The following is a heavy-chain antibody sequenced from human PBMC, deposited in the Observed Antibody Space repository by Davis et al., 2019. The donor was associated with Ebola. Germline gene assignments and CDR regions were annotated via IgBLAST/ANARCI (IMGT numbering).Heavy chain of an antibody. D-gene: IGHD3-22*01. CDR1: GFVFSSYV. CDR3: AVNTFYYDNSEPFDY. V-gene: IGHV3-21*01. J-gene: IGHJ4*02. Sequence: GGSLRLSCAASGFVFSSYVMSWVRRAPGKGLEWVSSISSGSYDISYADSVKGRFIISRDNAKNSLYLQMNSLRVEDTAVYYCAVNTFYYDNSEPFDYWGQGTLVTVSS. CDR2: ISSGSYDI.